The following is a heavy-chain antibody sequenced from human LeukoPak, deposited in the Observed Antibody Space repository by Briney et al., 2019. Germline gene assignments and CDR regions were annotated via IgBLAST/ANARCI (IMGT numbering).Heavy chain of an antibody. V-gene: IGHV5-51*01. CDR3: ARRGYCSGGSCYANFDY. D-gene: IGHD2-15*01. Sequence: PGESLKISCKGSGYSFTTYWIGWVRQMPGKGLEWMGIIYPGDSDTRYSPSFQGQVTISADKSISTAYLQWSSLKASDTAMYYCARRGYCSGGSCYANFDYWGQGTLVTVSS. CDR1: GYSFTTYW. CDR2: IYPGDSDT. J-gene: IGHJ4*02.